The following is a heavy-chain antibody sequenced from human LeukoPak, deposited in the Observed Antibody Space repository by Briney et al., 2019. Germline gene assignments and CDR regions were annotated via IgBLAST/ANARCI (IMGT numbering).Heavy chain of an antibody. CDR3: ARDPDYDSVCGLKN. CDR2: AITIFGAT. J-gene: IGHJ4*02. D-gene: IGHD3-16*01. CDR1: AAAFTIYT. Sequence: AVYVSRTPSAAAFTIYTISLVRHAPAPGLGWMGGAITIFGATNYAHTLHGRVPITTDKSTSTAYMEMSSLRSEDKVVYFCARDPDYDSVCGLKNWGQGTLVTVSS. V-gene: IGHV1-69*05.